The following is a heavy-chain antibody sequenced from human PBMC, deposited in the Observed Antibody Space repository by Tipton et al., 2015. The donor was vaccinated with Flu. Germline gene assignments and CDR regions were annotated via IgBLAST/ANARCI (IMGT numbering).Heavy chain of an antibody. V-gene: IGHV5-51*01. Sequence: QLVQSGAEEKKPGESLKISCKASGYSFINYWIGWVRQMPGKGLEWMGIIYPGDSDTRYSPSFQGQVTISADKSINTAYLQWGSLKASDSAMYYCARLGSSNWSVGGYWGQGTLVTVSS. CDR2: IYPGDSDT. J-gene: IGHJ4*02. CDR3: ARLGSSNWSVGGY. D-gene: IGHD6-13*01. CDR1: GYSFINYW.